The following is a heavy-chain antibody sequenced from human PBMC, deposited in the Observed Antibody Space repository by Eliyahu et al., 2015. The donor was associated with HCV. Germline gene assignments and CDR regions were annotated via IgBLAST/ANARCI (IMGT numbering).Heavy chain of an antibody. CDR2: IHIRADGGTA. V-gene: IGHV3-15*01. CDR3: AALHGVPSPP. CDR1: GFRFTDAW. D-gene: IGHD3-10*01. J-gene: IGHJ5*02. Sequence: QLVESGVGLVKPGGSLRLSCAXSGFRFTDAWMXWVRQSPGQGLEWVGLIHIRADGGTAEYAAPVQGRFTISRDDSEATVYLQMNSLKTEDTAVYYCAALHGVPSPPWGQGTLVTVSS.